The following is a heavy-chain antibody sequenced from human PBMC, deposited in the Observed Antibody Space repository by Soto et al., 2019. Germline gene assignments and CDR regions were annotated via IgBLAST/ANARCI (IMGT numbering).Heavy chain of an antibody. CDR3: ARDVEKYGWFDP. CDR2: IYYSGFT. CDR1: GGSISNSY. V-gene: IGHV4-59*12. Sequence: SETLSLTCNVSGGSISNSYWTWIRQPPGKRLEWNGYIYYSGFTTYNPSLKSRVTMSIDTSKSQFSLKLRSVTSADTAVYYCARDVEKYGWFDPWGQGTLVTVSS. D-gene: IGHD2-2*01. J-gene: IGHJ5*02.